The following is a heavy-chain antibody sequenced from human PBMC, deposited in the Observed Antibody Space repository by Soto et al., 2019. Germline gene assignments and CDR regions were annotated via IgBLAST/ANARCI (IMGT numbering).Heavy chain of an antibody. D-gene: IGHD6-6*01. CDR2: INHSGST. CDR3: ARVGIAARPDAFDI. CDR1: GGSFSGYY. V-gene: IGHV4-34*01. J-gene: IGHJ3*02. Sequence: KASETLSLTCAVYGGSFSGYYWSWIRQPPGKGLEWIGEINHSGSTNYNPSLKSRVTISVDTSKNQFSLKLSSVTAADTAVYYCARVGIAARPDAFDIWGQGTMVTVSS.